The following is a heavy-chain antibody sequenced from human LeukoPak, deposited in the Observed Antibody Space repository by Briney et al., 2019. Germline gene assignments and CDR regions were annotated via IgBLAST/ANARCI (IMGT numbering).Heavy chain of an antibody. V-gene: IGHV4-4*07. D-gene: IGHD3-3*01. CDR2: IHTNGIT. Sequence: SETLSLTCTVSGGSISSYYWSWIRQPAGEGLEWIGRIHTNGITKYNPSLKSRVTMSVDTPKSQFSLKLSSVTAADTAVYYCARGPRLTDYDFWSGYEPPNWFDPWGQGTLVTVSS. CDR1: GGSISSYY. CDR3: ARGPRLTDYDFWSGYEPPNWFDP. J-gene: IGHJ5*02.